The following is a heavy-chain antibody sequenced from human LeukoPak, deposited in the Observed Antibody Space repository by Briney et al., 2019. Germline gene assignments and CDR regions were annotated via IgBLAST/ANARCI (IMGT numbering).Heavy chain of an antibody. CDR2: IWYDGSNK. Sequence: GGSLRLSCAASGFTFSSYGMHWVRQAPGKGLEWVAVIWYDGSNKYYADSVKGRFTSSRDNSKNTLYLQMNSLRAEDTAVYYCGRGRAYSSGLYTDWGQGTLVSVSS. D-gene: IGHD6-19*01. J-gene: IGHJ4*02. CDR3: GRGRAYSSGLYTD. CDR1: GFTFSSYG. V-gene: IGHV3-33*01.